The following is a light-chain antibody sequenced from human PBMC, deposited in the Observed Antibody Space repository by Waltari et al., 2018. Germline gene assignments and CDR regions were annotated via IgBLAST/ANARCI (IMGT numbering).Light chain of an antibody. V-gene: IGKV3D-15*01. J-gene: IGKJ1*01. CDR1: QSVRST. Sequence: ILMTQSPATLSLSPGESATLSCSASQSVRSTFAWFQQKPGQPPRLLIYGKSTRATGIPARFTGSGSGTEFSLTISSLQPEDFATYYCQQYDYWPWTFGQGTRVETK. CDR3: QQYDYWPWT. CDR2: GKS.